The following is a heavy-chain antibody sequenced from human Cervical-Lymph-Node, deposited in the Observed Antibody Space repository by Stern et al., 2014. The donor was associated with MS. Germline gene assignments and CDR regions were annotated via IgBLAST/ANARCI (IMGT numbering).Heavy chain of an antibody. CDR1: GGSINNGGFH. V-gene: IGHV4-30-4*01. CDR2: IYYRGTT. D-gene: IGHD2-2*01. J-gene: IGHJ4*03. Sequence: QLQLQESGPGLVKPSQTLSLTCTASGGSINNGGFHWSWTRQPPGQALEWIGYIYYRGTTFYNHSFQSLVDLSLATSKSQFSLTPRSGTAADDAVYYFCRMTNRLPETKGFDFWGQGTLVTVSS. CDR3: CRMTNRLPETKGFDF.